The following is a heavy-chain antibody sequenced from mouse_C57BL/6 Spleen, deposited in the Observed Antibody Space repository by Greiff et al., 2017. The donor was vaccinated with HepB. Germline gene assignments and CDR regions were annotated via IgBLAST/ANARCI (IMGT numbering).Heavy chain of an antibody. Sequence: VQLQQSGPELVKPGASVKISCKASGYTFTDYYINWVKQRPGKGLEWIGRIYPGDGDTNYNGKFKGKAKLTADKSSSTAYMQLSSLTSEDSAVYFCARYDYDYDDWYFDVWGTGTTVTVSS. J-gene: IGHJ1*03. V-gene: IGHV1-82*01. CDR1: GYTFTDYY. CDR2: IYPGDGDT. D-gene: IGHD2-4*01. CDR3: ARYDYDYDDWYFDV.